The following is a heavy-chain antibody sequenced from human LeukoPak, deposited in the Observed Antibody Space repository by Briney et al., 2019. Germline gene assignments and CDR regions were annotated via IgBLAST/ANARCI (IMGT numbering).Heavy chain of an antibody. Sequence: SETLSLTCAVYGGSFSGYYWSWIRQPPGKGLEWIGEINHSGSTNYNPSLKSRVTISVGTSKNQFSLKLSSVTAADTAVYYCARVQAAMMPYYMDVWGKGTTVTVSS. CDR2: INHSGST. CDR1: GGSFSGYY. CDR3: ARVQAAMMPYYMDV. J-gene: IGHJ6*03. V-gene: IGHV4-34*01. D-gene: IGHD2-2*01.